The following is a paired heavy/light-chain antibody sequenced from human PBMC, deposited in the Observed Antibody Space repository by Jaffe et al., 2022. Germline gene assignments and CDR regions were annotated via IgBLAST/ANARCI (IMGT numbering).Light chain of an antibody. CDR2: AAS. V-gene: IGKV1-NL1*01. J-gene: IGKJ1*01. CDR1: QGISNS. CDR3: QQYYSTPGT. Sequence: DIQMTQSPSSLSASVGDRVTITCRASQGISNSLAWYQQKPGKAPKLLLYAASRLESGVPSRFSGSGSGTDYTLTISSLQPEDFATYYCQQYYSTPGTFGQGTKVEIK.
Heavy chain of an antibody. CDR3: AKDGTRGYFDWSLHYFDY. V-gene: IGHV3-23*01. D-gene: IGHD3-9*01. CDR2: ISGSGGST. Sequence: EVQLLESGGGLVQPGGSLRLSCAASGFTFSSYAMSWVRQAPGKGLEWVSAISGSGGSTYYADSVKGRFTISRDNSKNTLYLQMNSLRAEDTAVYYCAKDGTRGYFDWSLHYFDYWGQGTLVTVSS. CDR1: GFTFSSYA. J-gene: IGHJ4*02.